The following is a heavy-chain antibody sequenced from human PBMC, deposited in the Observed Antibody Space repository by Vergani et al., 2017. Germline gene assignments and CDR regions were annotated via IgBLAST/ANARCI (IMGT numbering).Heavy chain of an antibody. J-gene: IGHJ6*03. V-gene: IGHV3-48*03. CDR3: ARSSIFGVARYMDV. CDR2: ISSSGSTI. Sequence: EVQLVESGGGLVQPGGSLRLSCAASGFTFSSYEMNWVRQAPGKGLEWVSYISSSGSTIYYADSVKGRFTISRDNAKNTLYLQMNSLRAEDTAVYYCARSSIFGVARYMDVWGKGTTVTVSS. D-gene: IGHD3-3*01. CDR1: GFTFSSYE.